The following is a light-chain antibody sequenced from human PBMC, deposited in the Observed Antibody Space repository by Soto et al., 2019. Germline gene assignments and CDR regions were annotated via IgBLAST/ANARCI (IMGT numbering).Light chain of an antibody. J-gene: IGKJ1*01. V-gene: IGKV1-39*01. CDR3: QHTFNSPPWT. CDR2: GAS. CDR1: QNIDMY. Sequence: DLHITQSASSVSAPVSYTVTITCRASQNIDMYLNWYQQKPGKAPRVLISGASNLQSGVPSRFSGSGSGTDFTLTISSLQSEDFASYFCQHTFNSPPWTFGQGTKVDIK.